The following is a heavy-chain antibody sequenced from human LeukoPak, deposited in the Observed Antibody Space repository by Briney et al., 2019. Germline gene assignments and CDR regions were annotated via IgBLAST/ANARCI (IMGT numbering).Heavy chain of an antibody. CDR3: ASRHCSGGGCYFAGADPFDY. CDR1: GGSVSRGSYY. J-gene: IGHJ4*02. D-gene: IGHD2-15*01. CDR2: IYSGGNI. Sequence: ETLSLTCSVSGGSVSRGSYYWSWLRQAPGKGLEWVSVIYSGGNIYYIDSVKGRFTIPRDTSKNTLYLQMNSLRAEDTAVYYCASRHCSGGGCYFAGADPFDYWGQGTLVTVSS. V-gene: IGHV3-53*01.